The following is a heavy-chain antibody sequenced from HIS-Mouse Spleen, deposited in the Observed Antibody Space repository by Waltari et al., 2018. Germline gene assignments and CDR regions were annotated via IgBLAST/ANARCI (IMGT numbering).Heavy chain of an antibody. CDR3: AREIPYSSSWYDWYFDL. CDR1: GGSISSSSYY. CDR2: NYYSRDT. V-gene: IGHV4-39*07. J-gene: IGHJ2*01. Sequence: QLQLQESGPGLVKPSETLSLTCTVSGGSISSSSYYWGWIRQPPGKGLEWIGRNYYSRDTYHRPTIRSRVTISVDTSNNQFSLKLSSVTAADTAVYYCAREIPYSSSWYDWYFDLWGRGTLVTVSS. D-gene: IGHD6-13*01.